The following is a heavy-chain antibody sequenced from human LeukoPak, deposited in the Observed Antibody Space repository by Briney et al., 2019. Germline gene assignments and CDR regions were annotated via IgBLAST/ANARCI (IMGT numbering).Heavy chain of an antibody. CDR1: GFTFSSYW. Sequence: GGSLRLSCAASGFTFSSYWMHWVRQAPGKGLVWVSRINSDGSSTSYADSVKGRFTISRDNAKNTLYLQMNSLRAEDTAVYYCVRESRTDYYGDYWGQGTLVTV. D-gene: IGHD3-10*01. CDR3: VRESRTDYYGDY. V-gene: IGHV3-74*01. J-gene: IGHJ4*02. CDR2: INSDGSST.